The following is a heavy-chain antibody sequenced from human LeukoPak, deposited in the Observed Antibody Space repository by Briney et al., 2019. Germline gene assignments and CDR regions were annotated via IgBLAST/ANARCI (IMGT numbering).Heavy chain of an antibody. V-gene: IGHV1-8*01. CDR1: GYTFTSYD. CDR3: AREAKADYDFWSGYYRPENDAFDI. D-gene: IGHD3-3*01. Sequence: ASVKVSCKASGYTFTSYDINWVRQATGQGLGWMGWMNPNSGNTGYAQKFQGRVTMTRNTSISTAYMELSSLRSEDTAVYYCAREAKADYDFWSGYYRPENDAFDIWGQGTMVTVSS. J-gene: IGHJ3*02. CDR2: MNPNSGNT.